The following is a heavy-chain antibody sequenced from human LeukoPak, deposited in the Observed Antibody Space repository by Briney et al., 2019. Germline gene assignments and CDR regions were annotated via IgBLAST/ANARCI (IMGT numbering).Heavy chain of an antibody. CDR3: AKGFGYYYGSGSYSNFDY. Sequence: GGSLRLSCAASGFTSSSYAMSWVRQAPGKGLEWVSAISGSGGSTYYADSVKGRFTISRDNSKNTLYLRMNSLRAEDTAVYYCAKGFGYYYGSGSYSNFDYWGQGTLVTVSS. V-gene: IGHV3-23*01. D-gene: IGHD3-10*01. CDR2: ISGSGGST. CDR1: GFTSSSYA. J-gene: IGHJ4*02.